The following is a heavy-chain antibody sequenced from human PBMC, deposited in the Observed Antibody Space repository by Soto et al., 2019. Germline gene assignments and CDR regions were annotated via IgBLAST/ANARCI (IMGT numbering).Heavy chain of an antibody. V-gene: IGHV4-4*07. CDR3: VRDGTKTLRDWFDP. CDR2: IYATGTT. J-gene: IGHJ5*02. CDR1: GASISGFY. D-gene: IGHD1-1*01. Sequence: SDTPSLTCTVSGASISGFYGRWIRKSAGKGLEWIGRIYATGTTDYNPSLKSRVMMSVDTSKKQFSLKLRSVTAADTAVYYCVRDGTKTLRDWFDPWGQGISVTVSS.